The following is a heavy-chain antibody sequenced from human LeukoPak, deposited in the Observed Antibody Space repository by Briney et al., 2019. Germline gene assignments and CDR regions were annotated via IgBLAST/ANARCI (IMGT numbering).Heavy chain of an antibody. CDR2: INPSGGST. Sequence: ASVKVSCKASGYIFTSYFMHWVRQAPGQGLEWMGLINPSGGSTRYAQKFQGRVTMTRDMSTSTAYMELSSLRSEDTAVYYCARSIYDSSGYRHYYYYMDVWGKGTTVTVSS. J-gene: IGHJ6*03. D-gene: IGHD3-22*01. V-gene: IGHV1-46*01. CDR3: ARSIYDSSGYRHYYYYMDV. CDR1: GYIFTSYF.